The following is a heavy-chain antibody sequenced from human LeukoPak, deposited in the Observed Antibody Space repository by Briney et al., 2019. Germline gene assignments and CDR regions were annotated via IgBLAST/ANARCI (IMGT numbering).Heavy chain of an antibody. D-gene: IGHD5-24*01. V-gene: IGHV3-23*01. J-gene: IGHJ4*02. CDR2: ISGSSGST. CDR3: ARETEMANLDY. CDR1: GFAFSSYA. Sequence: AGGSLRLSCAASGFAFSSYAMSWVRQAPGKGLEWVSTISGSSGSTYYADSVKGRFTISRDNSKNTLCLHMNSLRAEDTAVYYCARETEMANLDYWGQGTLVTVSS.